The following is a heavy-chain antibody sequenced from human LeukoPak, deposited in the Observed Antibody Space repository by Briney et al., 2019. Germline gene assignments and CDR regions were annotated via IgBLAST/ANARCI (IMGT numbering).Heavy chain of an antibody. Sequence: GGSLGLSCAASGFTFSSYWMHWVRQAPGKGLVWVSRINSDGSSTSYADSVKGRFTISRDNAKNTLYLQMNSLRAEDTAVYYCAKSHLYSSSPNYFDYWGQGTLVTVSA. D-gene: IGHD6-13*01. CDR3: AKSHLYSSSPNYFDY. CDR2: INSDGSST. CDR1: GFTFSSYW. J-gene: IGHJ4*02. V-gene: IGHV3-74*01.